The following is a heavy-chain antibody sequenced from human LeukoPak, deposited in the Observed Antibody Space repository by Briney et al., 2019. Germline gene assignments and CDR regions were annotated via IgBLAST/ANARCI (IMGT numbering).Heavy chain of an antibody. V-gene: IGHV4-59*08. J-gene: IGHJ3*02. D-gene: IGHD3-3*01. CDR3: ARLYYDFWGAFDI. CDR1: GGSISSYY. CDR2: IYYSGST. Sequence: PSETLSLTCTVSGGSISSYYWSWIRQPPGKGLEWIGYIYYSGSTNYNPSLKSRVTISVDTSKNQFSLKLSSVTAADTAVYYCARLYYDFWGAFDIWGQGTMVTVSS.